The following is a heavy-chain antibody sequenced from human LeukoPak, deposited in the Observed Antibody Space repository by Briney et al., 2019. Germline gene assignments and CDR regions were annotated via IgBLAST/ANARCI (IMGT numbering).Heavy chain of an antibody. CDR2: IWFDGRET. CDR3: ARLRGGDGYKGGSLDS. V-gene: IGHV3-33*01. J-gene: IGHJ4*02. CDR1: GPSFSRHG. Sequence: GTSLRLSYTASGPSFSRHGMHWVRQAPGKGLEWLALIWFDGRETYYADSVKGRFTISRDSSRKTAHLQMDSLRVDDTAVYYCARLRGGDGYKGGSLDSWGQGTLVTVSS. D-gene: IGHD5-24*01.